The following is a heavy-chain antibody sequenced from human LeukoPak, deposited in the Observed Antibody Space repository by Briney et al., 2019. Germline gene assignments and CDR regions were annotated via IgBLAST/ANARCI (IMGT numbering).Heavy chain of an antibody. Sequence: SETLSFTCTVSGGSISSGGYYWSWIRQHPGKGLEWIGYIYYSGSTYYNPSLKSRVTISVDTSKNQFSLKLSSVAAADTAVYYCARPDVQIDAFDIWGQGTMVTVSS. CDR1: GGSISSGGYY. J-gene: IGHJ3*02. CDR2: IYYSGST. CDR3: ARPDVQIDAFDI. D-gene: IGHD3-16*01. V-gene: IGHV4-31*03.